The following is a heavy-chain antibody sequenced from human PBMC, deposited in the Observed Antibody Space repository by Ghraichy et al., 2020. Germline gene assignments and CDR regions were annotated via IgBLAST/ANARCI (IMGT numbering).Heavy chain of an antibody. J-gene: IGHJ4*02. Sequence: ASVKVSCKASGYSFGNYDINWVRQATGQGLEWMGWMNPKSGNTGYAQKFKGRVAFTRDTSINTAYMELSSHNSDDTAVYFCARGGGFYDSSGYNKSPLDFWGQGTLVTVSS. CDR1: GYSFGNYD. CDR2: MNPKSGNT. V-gene: IGHV1-8*03. D-gene: IGHD3-22*01. CDR3: ARGGGFYDSSGYNKSPLDF.